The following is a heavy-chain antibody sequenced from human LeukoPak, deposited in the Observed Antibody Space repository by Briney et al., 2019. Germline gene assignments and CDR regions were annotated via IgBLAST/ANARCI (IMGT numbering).Heavy chain of an antibody. V-gene: IGHV1-8*03. J-gene: IGHJ3*02. CDR3: ARRSGFSCSGGSCYSHFDAFDI. CDR1: GYTFTSYD. Sequence: ASVKVSCKASGYTFTSYDINWVRQATGQGLEWMGWKNPNSGNTGYAQKFQGRVTITRKTSISTAYMELSSLRSEDTAVYYCARRSGFSCSGGSCYSHFDAFDIWGQGTMVTVSS. D-gene: IGHD2-15*01. CDR2: KNPNSGNT.